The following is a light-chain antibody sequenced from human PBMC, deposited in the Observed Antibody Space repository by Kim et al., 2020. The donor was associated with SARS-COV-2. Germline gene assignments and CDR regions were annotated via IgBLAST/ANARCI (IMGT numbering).Light chain of an antibody. Sequence: SASVGDRVTTTCRASQGVNYRLAWFQQKPGKAPKSLIYAASTLQSGVPSRFSGSGSGTDFTLTINSLQPEDFATYFCQQYNYSPNTFGPGTKLEI. CDR3: QQYNYSPNT. CDR1: QGVNYR. CDR2: AAS. J-gene: IGKJ2*01. V-gene: IGKV1-16*01.